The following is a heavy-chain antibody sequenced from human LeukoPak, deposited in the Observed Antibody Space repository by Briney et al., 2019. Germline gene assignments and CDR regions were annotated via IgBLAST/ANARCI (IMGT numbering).Heavy chain of an antibody. V-gene: IGHV3-74*01. CDR1: GFTFSNYW. D-gene: IGHD3-22*01. J-gene: IGHJ4*02. CDR2: LHTDGSAT. CDR3: AREGHYDTRGPDY. Sequence: GGSLRLSCAASGFTFSNYWMHWVRHTPGXXXVWVSRLHTDGSATFYADSVKGRFTISRDNPKSTLYLQMNSLTVEDTAIYYCAREGHYDTRGPDYWGQGTLVTVSS.